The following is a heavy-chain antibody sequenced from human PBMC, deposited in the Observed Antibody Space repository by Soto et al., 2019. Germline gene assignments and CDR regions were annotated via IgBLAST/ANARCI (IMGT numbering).Heavy chain of an antibody. CDR2: INAGNGNT. CDR3: ARDPNDSSDYYNHYYYGMEF. CDR1: GYTFTSYG. D-gene: IGHD3-22*01. J-gene: IGHJ6*01. V-gene: IGHV1-3*01. Sequence: ASVKVSCKASGYTFTSYGIHWVRQAPGQRLEWTGWINAGNGNTKYSEKFQGRVTITRDTSASTAYLELSSLRSEDTAVYYCARDPNDSSDYYNHYYYGMEFWGQGTTVTVSS.